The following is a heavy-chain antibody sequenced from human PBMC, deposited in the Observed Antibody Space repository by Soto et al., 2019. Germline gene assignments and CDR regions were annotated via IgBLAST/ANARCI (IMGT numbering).Heavy chain of an antibody. Sequence: PSETLSLTCTVSGGSISSGCYSWSWIRHHLGKGLEWIGYIYYSGSTYYNPSLKSRGTISVDTSKNQFSLKLSSVTAADTAVYYCARGGDGYNFHFDYWGQGTLVTVSS. V-gene: IGHV4-31*03. CDR3: ARGGDGYNFHFDY. J-gene: IGHJ4*02. CDR1: GGSISSGCYS. D-gene: IGHD5-12*01. CDR2: IYYSGST.